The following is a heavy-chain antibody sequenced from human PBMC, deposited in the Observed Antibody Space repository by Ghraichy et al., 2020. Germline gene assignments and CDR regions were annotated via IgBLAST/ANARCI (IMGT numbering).Heavy chain of an antibody. Sequence: GGSLRLSCAASGFTFNSYAMNWVRQAPGKGLEWVSGISGSGMGDSTYYADSVKGRFTISRDNSKNTLWLQVNSLRAEDTAVYYCAKVIYSYYYYGMDVWGQGTTVIVSS. CDR1: GFTFNSYA. V-gene: IGHV3-23*01. CDR2: ISGSGMGDST. CDR3: AKVIYSYYYYGMDV. D-gene: IGHD5-18*01. J-gene: IGHJ6*02.